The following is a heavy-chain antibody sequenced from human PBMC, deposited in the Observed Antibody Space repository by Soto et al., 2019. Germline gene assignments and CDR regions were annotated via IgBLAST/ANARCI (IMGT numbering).Heavy chain of an antibody. CDR3: ARDPDPRYCSGGSCYYPPSLDPLPSGRAFDI. J-gene: IGHJ3*02. CDR1: GFTFSSYS. V-gene: IGHV3-48*01. D-gene: IGHD2-15*01. CDR2: ISSSSSTI. Sequence: GGSLRLSCAASGFTFSSYSMNWVRQAPGKGLEWVSYISSSSSTIYYADSVKGRFTISRDNAKNSLYLQMNSLRAEDTAVYYCARDPDPRYCSGGSCYYPPSLDPLPSGRAFDIWGQGTMVTVSS.